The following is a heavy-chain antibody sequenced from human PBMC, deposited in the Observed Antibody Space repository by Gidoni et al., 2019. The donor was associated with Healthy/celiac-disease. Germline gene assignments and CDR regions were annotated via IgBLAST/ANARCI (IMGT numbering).Heavy chain of an antibody. Sequence: QVQLVQSGAEVKKPGASVKVSCKASGYTFTGYYMHWVRQAPGQGLEWMGWINPNSGGTNYAQKFQGWVTMTRDTSISTAYMELSRLRSDDTAVYYCARGRGHIVVVTARDYGMDVWGQGTTVTVSS. CDR3: ARGRGHIVVVTARDYGMDV. D-gene: IGHD2-21*02. CDR2: INPNSGGT. J-gene: IGHJ6*02. CDR1: GYTFTGYY. V-gene: IGHV1-2*04.